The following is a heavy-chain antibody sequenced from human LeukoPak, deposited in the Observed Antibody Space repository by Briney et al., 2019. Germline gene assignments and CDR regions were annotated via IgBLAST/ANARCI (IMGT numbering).Heavy chain of an antibody. V-gene: IGHV3-64D*08. D-gene: IGHD2-2*01. CDR2: ISTDGDST. J-gene: IGHJ4*02. CDR3: VKNFGYCSSTSCYVFDQ. Sequence: GGSLRLSCAASGFTLSNYWMHWVRQAPGKGLEYVSAISTDGDSTYYANAVKGRFTISRDNSKNTLFLQMSSLRAEDTAVYYCVKNFGYCSSTSCYVFDQWGQGTLVTVSS. CDR1: GFTLSNYW.